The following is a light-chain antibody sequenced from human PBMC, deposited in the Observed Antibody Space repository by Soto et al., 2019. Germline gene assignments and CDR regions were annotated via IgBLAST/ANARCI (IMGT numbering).Light chain of an antibody. J-gene: IGLJ2*01. V-gene: IGLV2-8*01. CDR2: EVS. CDR1: RSDVGSYNY. CDR3: CSYAGNNVV. Sequence: QSALTQPPSASGSPGQSVTISCTGTRSDVGSYNYVSWYQQHPGKTPKLIIYEVSERPSGVPDRFSGSESGNTASLTVSGLQAQDEADYYCCSYAGNNVVFGGGTKVTVL.